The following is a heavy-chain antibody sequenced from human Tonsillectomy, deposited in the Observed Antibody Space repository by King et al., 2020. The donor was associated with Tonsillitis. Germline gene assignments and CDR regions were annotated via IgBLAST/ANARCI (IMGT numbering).Heavy chain of an antibody. V-gene: IGHV1-46*03. CDR3: AREPPIDYYDIAAEINYYYYYMDV. Sequence: QLVQSGAEVKKPGASVKVSCKASGYTFTSYYIHWVRQAPGQGLEWMGIINPSGGSTTYAQKFQYRVTMARDTSTSTVYMELSSLRSEDTAVYYCAREPPIDYYDIAAEINYYYYYMDVWGKGTTVTVSS. CDR1: GYTFTSYY. D-gene: IGHD3-22*01. CDR2: INPSGGST. J-gene: IGHJ6*03.